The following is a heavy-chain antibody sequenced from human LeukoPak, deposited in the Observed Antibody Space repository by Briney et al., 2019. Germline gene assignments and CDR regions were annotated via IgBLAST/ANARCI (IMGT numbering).Heavy chain of an antibody. CDR1: GGSISSSSYY. CDR3: ARVEAARLWAFDP. V-gene: IGHV4-39*07. Sequence: SETLSLTCTVSGGSISSSSYYWAWIRQPPGKGLEWIGSIYYSGNTYYNSSLKSRVTISVDTSTSQFSLRLSSVTAADTAVYYCARVEAARLWAFDPWGQGTLVTVSS. D-gene: IGHD6-6*01. J-gene: IGHJ5*02. CDR2: IYYSGNT.